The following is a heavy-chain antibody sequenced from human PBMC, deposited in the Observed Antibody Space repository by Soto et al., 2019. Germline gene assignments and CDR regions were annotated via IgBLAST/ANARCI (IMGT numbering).Heavy chain of an antibody. V-gene: IGHV3-21*01. J-gene: IGHJ1*01. D-gene: IGHD3-22*01. CDR2: ISSSSYI. CDR3: ARDDYYDSSGTIEQCFGI. CDR1: EFKCSNFS. Sequence: RLSRGVVEFKCSNFSVSWVSQDEGKGLGWVSTISSSSYIYYADSVKGRFTNSRDNAKNSLYLQMNSLRAEDTAVYYCARDDYYDSSGTIEQCFGIRGQGTLVSLSS.